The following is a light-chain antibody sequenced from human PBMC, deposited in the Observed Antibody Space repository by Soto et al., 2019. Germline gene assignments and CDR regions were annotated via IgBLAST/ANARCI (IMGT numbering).Light chain of an antibody. J-gene: IGKJ2*01. CDR3: QQYNT. CDR2: DAS. Sequence: DIQMTQSPSSLSASVGDRVTITCQASQDISNYLNWYQQKPGKAPKLLIYDASNLETGVPSRFSGRGSGTDFTFTISSLQPEDIATYYCQQYNTFGQGTKLEIK. V-gene: IGKV1-33*01. CDR1: QDISNY.